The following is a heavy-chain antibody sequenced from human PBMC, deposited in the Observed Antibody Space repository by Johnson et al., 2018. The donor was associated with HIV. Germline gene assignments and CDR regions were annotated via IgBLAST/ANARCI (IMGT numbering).Heavy chain of an antibody. V-gene: IGHV3-15*01. Sequence: VQLVESGGGLVKPGSSLRLSCAASGFVFSNAWMNWVRQAPGRGLEWVGRIRSKADGETTDLAAPVKGRFIISRYDSRSMMYLEMISVKTEDTGVYYCHVFVTGQGCDIWGQGTMVTVSS. CDR1: GFVFSNAW. J-gene: IGHJ3*02. D-gene: IGHD3/OR15-3a*01. CDR2: IRSKADGETT. CDR3: HVFVTGQGCDI.